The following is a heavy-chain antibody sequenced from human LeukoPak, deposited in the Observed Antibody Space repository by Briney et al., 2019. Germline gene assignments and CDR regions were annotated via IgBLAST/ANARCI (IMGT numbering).Heavy chain of an antibody. CDR3: AKGPRRSSPAAY. Sequence: GGSLRLSCAASGFTFSTSAMSWVRQPPGKGLEWVSSFSAIGEITYYADSVKGRFTISRDTSKSTLYLQMNNLRAEDTAVYFCAKGPRRSSPAAYWGQGTLVTVSS. CDR2: FSAIGEIT. J-gene: IGHJ4*02. V-gene: IGHV3-23*01. D-gene: IGHD1-14*01. CDR1: GFTFSTSA.